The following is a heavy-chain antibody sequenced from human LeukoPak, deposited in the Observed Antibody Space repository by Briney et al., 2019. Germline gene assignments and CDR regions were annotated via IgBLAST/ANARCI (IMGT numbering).Heavy chain of an antibody. D-gene: IGHD3-10*01. V-gene: IGHV1-18*01. CDR2: ISAYNSAYNGNT. Sequence: ASVKVSCKASGYTFINYDITWVRQAPGQGLEWMGWISAYNSAYNGNTHYAQKLQGRVTMTTDTSTNTGCMELRSLRSDDTAVYYCAREYGSGSYTGIDYWGQGTLVTVSS. J-gene: IGHJ4*02. CDR1: GYTFINYD. CDR3: AREYGSGSYTGIDY.